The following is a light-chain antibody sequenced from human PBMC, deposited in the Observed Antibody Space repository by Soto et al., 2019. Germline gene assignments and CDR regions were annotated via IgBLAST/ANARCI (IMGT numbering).Light chain of an antibody. V-gene: IGLV2-23*01. J-gene: IGLJ3*02. CDR3: CSYAGSRV. Sequence: QSVLTQPASVSGSPGQSITISCTGTSSDVGSYNLVSWYQQHPGKAPKLMIYEGSKRPSGVSNRFSGSKSGNTASLTISGLQAEDEADYYCCSYAGSRVFGGGTRSPS. CDR2: EGS. CDR1: SSDVGSYNL.